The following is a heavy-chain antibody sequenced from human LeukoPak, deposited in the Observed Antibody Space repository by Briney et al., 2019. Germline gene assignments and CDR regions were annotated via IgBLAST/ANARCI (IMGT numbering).Heavy chain of an antibody. CDR3: ARDGITMVRGVLYYYYYGMDV. CDR2: IWYDGSNK. D-gene: IGHD3-10*01. CDR1: GFTVSSNH. Sequence: PGGSLRLSCAASGFTVSSNHMSWVRQAPGKGLEWVAVIWYDGSNKYYADSVKGRFIISRDNSKNTLYLQMNSLRAEDTAVYYCARDGITMVRGVLYYYYYGMDVWGKGTTVTVSS. V-gene: IGHV3-33*08. J-gene: IGHJ6*04.